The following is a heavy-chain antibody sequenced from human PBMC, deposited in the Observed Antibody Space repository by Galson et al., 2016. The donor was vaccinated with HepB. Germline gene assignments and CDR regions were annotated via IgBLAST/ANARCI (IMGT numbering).Heavy chain of an antibody. Sequence: SVKVSCKASGYSFTNHYMHWVRQAPGEGLEWMGIINPAVGYTTYAPRFRGRVTMTSDASTTTLYLDLNRLRSEDTAVYYCTRSLKDGYNWLHWGQGTLVTVSS. CDR1: GYSFTNHY. V-gene: IGHV1-46*01. J-gene: IGHJ4*02. CDR2: INPAVGYT. D-gene: IGHD5-24*01. CDR3: TRSLKDGYNWLH.